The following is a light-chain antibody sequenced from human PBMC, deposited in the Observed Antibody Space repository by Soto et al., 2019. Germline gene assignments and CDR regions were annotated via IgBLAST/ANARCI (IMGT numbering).Light chain of an antibody. V-gene: IGLV2-14*01. CDR3: SSHSGISHGV. Sequence: QSALTQPASVSGSPGQSITISCTGTSSDIGAYDYVSWYQQHPGKAPKLMIYKVTSRPSGVSIRFSGSKSGSAASLTISGLQAEDEADYYCSSHSGISHGVFGGGTKVTVL. CDR1: SSDIGAYDY. CDR2: KVT. J-gene: IGLJ3*02.